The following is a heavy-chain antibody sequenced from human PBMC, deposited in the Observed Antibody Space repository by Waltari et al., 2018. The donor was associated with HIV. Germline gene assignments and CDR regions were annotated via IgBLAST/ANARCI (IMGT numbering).Heavy chain of an antibody. J-gene: IGHJ5*02. V-gene: IGHV4-61*02. CDR2: IYISGGT. CDR3: ARAIVGTTHWFDP. D-gene: IGHD1-26*01. CDR1: GDSFNSGNSY. Sequence: QVHLQESGPGLVKPSQTLSLTCTVSGDSFNSGNSYWTWIRQPAGKGLEWIGRIYISGGTNYNPSLMSRVAMSIDTAKNQFSLRLNSVTAADTAVYYCARAIVGTTHWFDPWGQGTLVTVSS.